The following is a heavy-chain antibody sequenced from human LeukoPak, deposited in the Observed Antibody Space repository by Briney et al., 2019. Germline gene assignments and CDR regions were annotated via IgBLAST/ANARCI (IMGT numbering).Heavy chain of an antibody. CDR2: IYHSGST. D-gene: IGHD6-19*01. CDR3: ARGPGSSGWYRHRVFDP. Sequence: PSGTLSLTCAVSGGSISSSNWWSWVRQPPGKGLEWIGEIYHSGSTNYNPSLKSRVTISVDTSKNQFSLKLSSVTAADTAVYYCARGPGSSGWYRHRVFDPWGQGTLVTVSS. V-gene: IGHV4-4*02. CDR1: GGSISSSNW. J-gene: IGHJ5*02.